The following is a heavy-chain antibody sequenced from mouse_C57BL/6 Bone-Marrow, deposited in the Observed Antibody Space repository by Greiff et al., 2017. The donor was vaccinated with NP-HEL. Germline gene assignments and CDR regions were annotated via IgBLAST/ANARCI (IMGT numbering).Heavy chain of an antibody. D-gene: IGHD4-1*01. J-gene: IGHJ2*01. CDR1: GYTFTSYW. CDR2: IDPNSGGT. V-gene: IGHV1-72*01. CDR3: ARKTGTGDYYFDY. Sequence: QVQLQQPGAELVKPGASVKLSCKASGYTFTSYWMHWVKQRPGRGLEWIGRIDPNSGGTKYNEKFKSKATLTVDKPSSTAYMQLSSLTSEDSAVYYCARKTGTGDYYFDYWGQGTTLTVSS.